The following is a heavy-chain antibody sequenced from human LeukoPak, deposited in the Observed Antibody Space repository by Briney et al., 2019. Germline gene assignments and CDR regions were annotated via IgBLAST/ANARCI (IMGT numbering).Heavy chain of an antibody. Sequence: GRSLRLSCAASGFTFSSYAMHWVRQAPGKGLEWVARLVYDERNDYANSVKGRFTISRDNSKNTLYLQMDNLRVDDTAVYYCARDLSAAYDFWGQGILVTVSS. CDR3: ARDLSAAYDF. CDR1: GFTFSSYA. J-gene: IGHJ4*02. CDR2: LVYDERN. V-gene: IGHV3-33*08. D-gene: IGHD2-21*01.